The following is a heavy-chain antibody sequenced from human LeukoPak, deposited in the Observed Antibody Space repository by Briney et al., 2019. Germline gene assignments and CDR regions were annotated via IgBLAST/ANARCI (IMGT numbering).Heavy chain of an antibody. V-gene: IGHV4-4*07. Sequence: SETLSLICTVSGGSISFYYWNWIRQPAGKGLEWIGRIYPGGGTNYNPSLKSRVTMSVDKSKSQLSLKLTSVTAADTAVYYCAGDVHPQDEPLYGNWFDPWGQGTLVTVSS. CDR3: AGDVHPQDEPLYGNWFDP. D-gene: IGHD2-2*02. CDR1: GGSISFYY. CDR2: IYPGGGT. J-gene: IGHJ5*02.